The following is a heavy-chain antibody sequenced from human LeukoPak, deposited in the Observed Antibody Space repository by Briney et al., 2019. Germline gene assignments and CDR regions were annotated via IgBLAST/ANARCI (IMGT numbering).Heavy chain of an antibody. Sequence: GESLKISCKGSGYSFTSYWVGWVRQMPGKGLEWMGIISDTRYSPSFQGQVTISADKSISTAYLQWSSLKASDTAMYYCARQDSSGWDPYYYFDYWGQGTLVTVSS. D-gene: IGHD6-19*01. CDR2: ISDT. J-gene: IGHJ4*02. V-gene: IGHV5-51*01. CDR3: ARQDSSGWDPYYYFDY. CDR1: GYSFTSYW.